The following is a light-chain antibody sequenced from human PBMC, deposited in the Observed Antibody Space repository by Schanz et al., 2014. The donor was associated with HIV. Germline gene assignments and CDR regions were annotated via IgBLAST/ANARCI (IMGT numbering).Light chain of an antibody. J-gene: IGKJ5*01. Sequence: EIVMTQSPATLSVSPGERATLSCRASQSVSSNLAWYQQKPGQAPRLLIYGASTRGTGVPARFSGSGSGTEFTLNISSLQSEDFAVYYCQQYNNWPPITFGQGTRLEMK. CDR2: GAS. CDR1: QSVSSN. CDR3: QQYNNWPPIT. V-gene: IGKV3-15*01.